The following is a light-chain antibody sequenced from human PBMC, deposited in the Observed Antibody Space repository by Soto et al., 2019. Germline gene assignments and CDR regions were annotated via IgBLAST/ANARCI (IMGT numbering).Light chain of an antibody. J-gene: IGKJ1*01. V-gene: IGKV3-15*01. Sequence: EILLTQSPATPSVSPGETATLSCRASQSVLSDLAWYQQKPGQAPRLLVYGATTWATDAPAKFRGSGSGTEFSLTISSLQSEDFATYYCQQYRSWPRTFGQGSKVEI. CDR2: GAT. CDR1: QSVLSD. CDR3: QQYRSWPRT.